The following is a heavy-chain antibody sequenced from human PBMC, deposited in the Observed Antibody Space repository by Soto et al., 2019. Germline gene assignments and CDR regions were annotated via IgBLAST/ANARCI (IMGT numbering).Heavy chain of an antibody. V-gene: IGHV3-9*01. J-gene: IGHJ4*02. Sequence: GGSLRLSCSASGFTFADYAMHWVRQAPGKGLEWVSGISWSSRSIGYADSVKGRFTISRDNAKNSLYLQMNSLRAEDTALYFCAKDIMPSSWYYFDSWGQGTLVTVSS. CDR1: GFTFADYA. D-gene: IGHD6-13*01. CDR3: AKDIMPSSWYYFDS. CDR2: ISWSSRSI.